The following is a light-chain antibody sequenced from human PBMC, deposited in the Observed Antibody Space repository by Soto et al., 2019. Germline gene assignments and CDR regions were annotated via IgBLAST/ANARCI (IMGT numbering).Light chain of an antibody. V-gene: IGLV2-11*01. CDR2: DVS. J-gene: IGLJ3*02. Sequence: QAVLTQPRSVSGSPGQPVTISCTGTSSDVGNYNYVSWYQQHPGKAPKLMIYDVSKRPSGVPDRFSGSKSGNTASLTISGLRAEDEAAYFCCSYAGTYNLVFGGGTKVTVL. CDR3: CSYAGTYNLV. CDR1: SSDVGNYNY.